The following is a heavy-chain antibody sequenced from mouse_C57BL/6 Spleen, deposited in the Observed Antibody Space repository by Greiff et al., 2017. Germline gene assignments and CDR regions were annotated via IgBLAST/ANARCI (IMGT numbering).Heavy chain of an antibody. CDR3: ARGGYYGSSPAWFAY. Sequence: QVQLQQSGAELVKPGASVKMSCKASGYTFTTYPIEWMKQNHGKSLEWIGNFHPYNDDTKYNEKFKGKATLTVEKSSSTVYLELSRLTSDDSAVYYGARGGYYGSSPAWFAYWGQGTLVTVSA. CDR1: GYTFTTYP. CDR2: FHPYNDDT. J-gene: IGHJ3*01. D-gene: IGHD1-1*01. V-gene: IGHV1-47*01.